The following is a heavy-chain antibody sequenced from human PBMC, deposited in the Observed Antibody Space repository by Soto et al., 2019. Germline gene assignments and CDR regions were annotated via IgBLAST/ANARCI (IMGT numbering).Heavy chain of an antibody. CDR2: IIPIFGTA. Sequence: AVKVSCKASGGTFSSYAISWVRQAPGQGLEWMGGIIPIFGTANYAQKFQGRVTITADESTSTAYMELSSLRSEDTAVYYCARAAAAGYYYYGMDVWGQGTTVTVSS. CDR3: ARAAAAGYYYYGMDV. CDR1: GGTFSSYA. D-gene: IGHD6-13*01. J-gene: IGHJ6*02. V-gene: IGHV1-69*01.